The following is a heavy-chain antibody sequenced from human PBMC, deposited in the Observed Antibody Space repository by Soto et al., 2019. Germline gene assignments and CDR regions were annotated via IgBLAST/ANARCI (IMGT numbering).Heavy chain of an antibody. V-gene: IGHV5-51*01. J-gene: IGHJ6*02. CDR1: GYSFTSYW. D-gene: IGHD4-17*01. CDR3: ARATDYGDYYYYYGMDV. Sequence: HGESLKISCKGSGYSFTSYWIGWVRQMPGKGLEWMGIIYPGDSDTRYSPSFQGQVTISADKSISTAYLQWSSLKASDTAMYYCARATDYGDYYYYYGMDVWGQGTTVTVSS. CDR2: IYPGDSDT.